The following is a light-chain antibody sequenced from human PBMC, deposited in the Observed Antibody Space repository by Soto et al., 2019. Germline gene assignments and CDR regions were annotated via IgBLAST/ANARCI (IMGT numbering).Light chain of an antibody. CDR3: SSYTSSSTLDVV. CDR1: SSDVGGYNY. CDR2: DVS. Sequence: QSALTQPASVSGSPGQSITISCTGTSSDVGGYNYVSWYQQHPGKAPKPMIYDVSNRPSGVSNRFSGSKSGNTASLTISGLQAEDEADYYCSSYTSSSTLDVVFGGGTQLTVL. V-gene: IGLV2-14*01. J-gene: IGLJ2*01.